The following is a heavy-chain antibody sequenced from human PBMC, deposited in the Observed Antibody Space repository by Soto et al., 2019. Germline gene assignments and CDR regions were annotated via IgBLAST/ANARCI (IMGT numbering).Heavy chain of an antibody. V-gene: IGHV4-59*01. D-gene: IGHD6-13*01. CDR3: ARVRSWAFDY. Sequence: SETLSLTCTVSGGFISSYSWSWSRQPPWKGLEWIGYINYSGSTNYNPSLKSRVTISVDTSKNQLSLKLSSVTAADTAVYYCARVRSWAFDYWGQGTLVTVS. CDR1: GGFISSYS. J-gene: IGHJ4*02. CDR2: INYSGST.